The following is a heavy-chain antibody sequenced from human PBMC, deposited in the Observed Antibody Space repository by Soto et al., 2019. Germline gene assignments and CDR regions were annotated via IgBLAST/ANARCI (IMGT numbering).Heavy chain of an antibody. D-gene: IGHD5-12*01. V-gene: IGHV1-69*06. CDR3: ARAEATRPHYYYYHGMDV. CDR1: GGTFSSYA. CDR2: IIPIFGTA. Sequence: SVKVSCKASGGTFSSYAISWVRQAPGQGLEWMGGIIPIFGTANYAQKFQGRVTITADKSTSTAYMELSSLRSEDTAVYYCARAEATRPHYYYYHGMDVWGQGTTVTV. J-gene: IGHJ6*02.